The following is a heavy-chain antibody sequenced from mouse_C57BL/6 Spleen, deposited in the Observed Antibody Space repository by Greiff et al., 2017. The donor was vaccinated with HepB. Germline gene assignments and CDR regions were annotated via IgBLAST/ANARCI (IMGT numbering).Heavy chain of an antibody. J-gene: IGHJ3*01. V-gene: IGHV3-6*01. CDR1: GYSITSGYY. Sequence: EVKLQESGPGLVKPSQSLSLTCSVTGYSITSGYYWNWIRQFPGNKLEWMGYISYDGSNNYNPSLKNRISITRDTSKNQFFLKLNSVTTEDTATYYCAREAGTGFAYWDQGTLVTVSA. CDR3: AREAGTGFAY. CDR2: ISYDGSN. D-gene: IGHD4-1*01.